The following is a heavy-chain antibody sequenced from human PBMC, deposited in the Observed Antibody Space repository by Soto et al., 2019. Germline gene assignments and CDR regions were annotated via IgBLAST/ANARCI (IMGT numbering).Heavy chain of an antibody. Sequence: QVQLVQSGAEVKKPGSSVKVSCKASGGTFSSYAISWVRQAPGQGLEWMGGIIPIFGTANYVQKFQGRVTITADESTSTAYMELSSLRSEDTAVYYCARDLGVGATTSDYYVMDVWGQGTTVTVSS. J-gene: IGHJ6*02. CDR1: GGTFSSYA. V-gene: IGHV1-69*01. D-gene: IGHD1-26*01. CDR2: IIPIFGTA. CDR3: ARDLGVGATTSDYYVMDV.